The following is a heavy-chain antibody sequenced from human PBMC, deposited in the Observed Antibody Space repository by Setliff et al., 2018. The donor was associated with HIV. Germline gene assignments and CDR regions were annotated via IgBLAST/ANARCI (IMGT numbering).Heavy chain of an antibody. CDR1: AVSIGGYS. CDR3: ARHGTWNSQRFHFDY. J-gene: IGHJ4*02. CDR2: IYSTDTT. Sequence: SETLSLTCTVSAVSIGGYSWSWIRQSPGKGLEWIGPIYSTDTTNHNPSLESRVTISVDKSKNQSSLKLNSVTAADTAVYYCARHGTWNSQRFHFDYWGQGTSVTVSS. V-gene: IGHV4-4*09. D-gene: IGHD1-7*01.